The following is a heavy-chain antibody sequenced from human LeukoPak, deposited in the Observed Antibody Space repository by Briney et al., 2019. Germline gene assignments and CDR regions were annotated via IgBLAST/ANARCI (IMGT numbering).Heavy chain of an antibody. J-gene: IGHJ3*02. Sequence: SETLSLTCTVSGGSISSYYWSWLRQPPGKGLEWIGYIYYSGSTNYNPSLKSRVTISVDTSKNQFSLKLSSVTAADTAVYYCARDLSQVGVVTLGASDIWGQGTMVTVSS. CDR2: IYYSGST. V-gene: IGHV4-59*01. CDR3: ARDLSQVGVVTLGASDI. D-gene: IGHD3-3*01. CDR1: GGSISSYY.